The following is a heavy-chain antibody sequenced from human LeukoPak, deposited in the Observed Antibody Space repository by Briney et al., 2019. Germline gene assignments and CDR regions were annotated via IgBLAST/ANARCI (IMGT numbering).Heavy chain of an antibody. CDR2: IWYDGSNK. CDR3: AKDRGKQLVQFSMDV. J-gene: IGHJ6*03. Sequence: GGSLRLSCAASGFTFSSYGMHWVRQAPGKGLEWEAVIWYDGSNKYYADSVKGRFTISRDNSKNTLYLQMNSLRAEDTAVYYCAKDRGKQLVQFSMDVWGKGTTVTVSS. CDR1: GFTFSSYG. V-gene: IGHV3-33*06. D-gene: IGHD6-13*01.